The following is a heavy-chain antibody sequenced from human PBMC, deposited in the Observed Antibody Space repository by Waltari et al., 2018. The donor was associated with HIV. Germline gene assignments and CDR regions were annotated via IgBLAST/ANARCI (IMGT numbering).Heavy chain of an antibody. Sequence: DVKLVESGGGLVKTGGSLTLSWVAYGPTLSPYGLNLVRQAPGKGLEWVASISGTSTFVKYADSVKGRFTTSRDNAKNTVYLQMDSLRVEDSAIYYCVRDAKIVVSIPYFDPWGQGVLVTVSS. CDR1: GPTLSPYG. D-gene: IGHD3-16*01. CDR3: VRDAKIVVSIPYFDP. V-gene: IGHV3-21*04. J-gene: IGHJ5*02. CDR2: ISGTSTFV.